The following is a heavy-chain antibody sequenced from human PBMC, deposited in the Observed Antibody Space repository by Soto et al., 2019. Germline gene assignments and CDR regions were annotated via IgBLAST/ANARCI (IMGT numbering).Heavy chain of an antibody. V-gene: IGHV4-38-2*01. Sequence: SETLSLTCAVSVYSISSDFYWGWIRQPPGKGLEWIGSICHSGSTYYNPSLKSRVTISVDTSKNQFSLRLSSVTAADTAVYYCARLGVTIGAFDNWGQGTMVTVSS. CDR1: VYSISSDFY. D-gene: IGHD1-26*01. J-gene: IGHJ3*02. CDR2: ICHSGST. CDR3: ARLGVTIGAFDN.